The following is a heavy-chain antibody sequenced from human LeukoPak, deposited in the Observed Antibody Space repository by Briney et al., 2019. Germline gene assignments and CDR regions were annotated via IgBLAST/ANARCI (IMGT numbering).Heavy chain of an antibody. CDR1: GYTFTSYG. D-gene: IGHD3-22*01. CDR3: ARDLDSSGYYRPDALDI. Sequence: GPVKVSCKASGYTFTSYGISWVRQAPGQGLEWMGWISAYNGNTKYAQKFQGRVTMTTDISTSTAYMELKSLRSDDMAVYYCARDLDSSGYYRPDALDIWGQGTMVTVSS. CDR2: ISAYNGNT. J-gene: IGHJ3*02. V-gene: IGHV1-18*03.